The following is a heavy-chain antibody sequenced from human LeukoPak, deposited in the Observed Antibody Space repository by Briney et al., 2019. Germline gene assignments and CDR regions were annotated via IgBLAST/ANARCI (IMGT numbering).Heavy chain of an antibody. J-gene: IGHJ6*02. CDR2: ISGSGGST. D-gene: IGHD3-3*01. Sequence: GGSLRLSGAGSEFTFSSYVMSWVPQAPGKGLEWFSAISGSGGSTYYADSVKGRFTISRDNSKNTLYLQMNSLRAEDTAVYYCAKDRPEWLLSYYGMDVWGQGTTVTVSS. CDR1: EFTFSSYV. V-gene: IGHV3-23*01. CDR3: AKDRPEWLLSYYGMDV.